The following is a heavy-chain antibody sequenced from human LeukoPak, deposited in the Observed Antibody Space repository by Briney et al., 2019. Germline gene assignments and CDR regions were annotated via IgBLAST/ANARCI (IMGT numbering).Heavy chain of an antibody. CDR2: INPNSGGT. CDR1: GYTFTGYY. Sequence: GSVKVSCKASGYTFTGYYMHWVRQAPGQGLEWMGWINPNSGGTNYAQKFQGRVTMTRDTSISTAYMELSRLRSDDTAVYYCARELRGGYSSQTFPTADVWGQGTTVTVSS. D-gene: IGHD6-25*01. J-gene: IGHJ6*02. V-gene: IGHV1-2*02. CDR3: ARELRGGYSSQTFPTADV.